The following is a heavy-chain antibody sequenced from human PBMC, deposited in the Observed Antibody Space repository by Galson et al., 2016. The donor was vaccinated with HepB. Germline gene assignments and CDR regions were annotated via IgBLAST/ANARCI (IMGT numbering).Heavy chain of an antibody. J-gene: IGHJ4*02. D-gene: IGHD2-21*02. CDR3: ARDRGSYCGGDCSDYYFDY. Sequence: SLRLSCAASGSTFSDYYMSWIRQAPGKGLEWVSYISVTSTYTNYADSVKGRITVSRDNAKNSLYLQMNTLRAEDTAIYYCARDRGSYCGGDCSDYYFDYWGQGTLVTVSS. CDR1: GSTFSDYY. V-gene: IGHV3-11*06. CDR2: ISVTSTYT.